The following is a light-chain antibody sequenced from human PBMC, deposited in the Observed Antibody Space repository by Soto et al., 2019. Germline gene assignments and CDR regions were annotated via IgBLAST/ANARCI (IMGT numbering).Light chain of an antibody. CDR3: GTWDSSLSAVV. CDR1: SSNIGNNY. Sequence: QSLLTQPPSVSAAPGQKVTISCSGSSSNIGNNYVSWYQQLPRTAPKLLIYDNNKRPSGIPDRFSGSKSGTSATLGITGLQTGDEADYYCGTWDSSLSAVVFGGGTKVTVL. CDR2: DNN. J-gene: IGLJ2*01. V-gene: IGLV1-51*01.